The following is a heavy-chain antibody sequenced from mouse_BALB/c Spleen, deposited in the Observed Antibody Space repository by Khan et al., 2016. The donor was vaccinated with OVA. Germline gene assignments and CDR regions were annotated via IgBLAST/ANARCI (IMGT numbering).Heavy chain of an antibody. CDR1: GYTFTSYW. J-gene: IGHJ2*01. CDR2: INPTSGYT. Sequence: QVQLQQSGAELAKPGASVKMSCKASGYTFTSYWMHWVKQRPGQGLEWIGYINPTSGYTDYTEKFKDKATLSADNSSSTAYMQLSSLTSEDSAVYYCARDRMDYWGQGTTLTVSS. V-gene: IGHV1-7*01. CDR3: ARDRMDY.